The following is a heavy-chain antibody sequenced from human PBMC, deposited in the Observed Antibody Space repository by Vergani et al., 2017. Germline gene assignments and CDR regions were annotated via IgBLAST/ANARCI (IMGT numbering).Heavy chain of an antibody. J-gene: IGHJ5*02. V-gene: IGHV4-34*10. CDR1: GGSFSDYY. Sequence: QVQLQESGPGLVKPSGTLSLTCGVSGGSFSDYYWSWIRQAPGMGLEWIGEVNHGGSTNYNPSLKSRVSLSVDTSKNQLSLRMTSVTAADTAVYYCARDSWTSELRGVYWFDTWGQGTLVSVSS. CDR2: VNHGGST. CDR3: ARDSWTSELRGVYWFDT. D-gene: IGHD3/OR15-3a*01.